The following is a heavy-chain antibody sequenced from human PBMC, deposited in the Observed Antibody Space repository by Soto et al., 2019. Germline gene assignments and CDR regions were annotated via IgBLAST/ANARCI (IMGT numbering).Heavy chain of an antibody. J-gene: IGHJ4*02. CDR3: TTENPTIDAGDTFDY. CDR1: GFTFSNAW. Sequence: EVQLVESGGALVTPGGSLRLYCAASGFTFSNAWVSWVRHAPGKGLEWVGRIKSKIDGGTTDYAAPVKGRFTISRDDSKNMLYLQMNSLKTEDTALYYCTTENPTIDAGDTFDYWGQGTLVTVAS. D-gene: IGHD5-12*01. V-gene: IGHV3-15*02. CDR2: IKSKIDGGTT.